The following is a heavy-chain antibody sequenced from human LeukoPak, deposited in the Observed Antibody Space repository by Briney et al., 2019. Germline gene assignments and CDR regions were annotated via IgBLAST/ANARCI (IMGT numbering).Heavy chain of an antibody. CDR3: ARYRNALVRESYGAWFDP. J-gene: IGHJ5*02. Sequence: GGSLRLSCAASGFSFSDSYMTWIRQAPGKGLEWVSYISSSGSYEDYADSVKGRFAISRDNGKSSLFLQMNSLRLEDTAVYYCARYRNALVRESYGAWFDPWGQGTLVTVSS. CDR1: GFSFSDSY. D-gene: IGHD3-10*01. CDR2: ISSSGSYE. V-gene: IGHV3-11*03.